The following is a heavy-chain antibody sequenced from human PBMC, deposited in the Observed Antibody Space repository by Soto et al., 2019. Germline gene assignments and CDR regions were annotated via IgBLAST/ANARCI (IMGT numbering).Heavy chain of an antibody. V-gene: IGHV1-24*01. D-gene: IGHD2-15*01. CDR1: GYTLTELS. CDR2: FDPEDGET. Sequence: QVQLVQSGAEVKKPGASVKVSCKVSGYTLTELSMHWVRQAPGKGLEWMGGFDPEDGETIYAQKFQGRVTMTEDKSTDTAYMELSSLRSEDTAVYYGATDIYCSGGSCYARNWFDPWGQGTLVTVSS. CDR3: ATDIYCSGGSCYARNWFDP. J-gene: IGHJ5*02.